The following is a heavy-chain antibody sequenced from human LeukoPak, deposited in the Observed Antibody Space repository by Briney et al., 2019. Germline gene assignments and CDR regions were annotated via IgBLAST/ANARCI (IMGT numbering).Heavy chain of an antibody. D-gene: IGHD3-10*01. J-gene: IGHJ4*02. CDR3: ARGAWFGATRGGVFFDY. CDR2: IYYSGST. V-gene: IGHV4-31*03. Sequence: SQTLSLTCTVSGGSISSGGYYWSWIRQHPGKGLEWIGYIYYSGSTYYNPSLKSRVTISVDTSKNQFSLKLSSVTAADTAVYYCARGAWFGATRGGVFFDYWGQGTLVTVSS. CDR1: GGSISSGGYY.